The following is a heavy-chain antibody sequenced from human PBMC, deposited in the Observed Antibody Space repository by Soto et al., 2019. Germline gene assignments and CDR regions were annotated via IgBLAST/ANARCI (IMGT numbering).Heavy chain of an antibody. D-gene: IGHD5-12*01. V-gene: IGHV3-7*01. CDR2: IKQDGTEK. Sequence: EVQLVESGGGLVQPGGSLRLSCAASGFTFSNYWMSWVRQAPGKGLEWVANIKQDGTEKNYVDSVRGRFTISRDNAKNSLDLQMNSLTAEDTAVYYFASVAIWGKGTLVTVSS. J-gene: IGHJ4*02. CDR1: GFTFSNYW. CDR3: ASVAI.